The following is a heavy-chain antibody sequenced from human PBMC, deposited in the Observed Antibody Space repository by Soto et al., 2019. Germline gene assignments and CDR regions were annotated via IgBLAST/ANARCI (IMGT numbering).Heavy chain of an antibody. CDR2: INPNSGGT. Sequence: ASVKVSCKASGYTFTGYYMHWVRQAPGQGLEWMGWINPNSGGTNYAQKFQGRVTMTRDTSISTGYMELSGLRSDDTAVYYCARPDPGYCSSTSCPPPYYYYGMDVWGQGTTVPVSS. V-gene: IGHV1-2*02. J-gene: IGHJ6*02. CDR3: ARPDPGYCSSTSCPPPYYYYGMDV. CDR1: GYTFTGYY. D-gene: IGHD2-2*01.